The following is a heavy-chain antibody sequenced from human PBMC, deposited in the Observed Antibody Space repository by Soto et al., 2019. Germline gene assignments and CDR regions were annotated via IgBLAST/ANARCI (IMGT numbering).Heavy chain of an antibody. D-gene: IGHD2-2*01. CDR1: GGSFSGYY. J-gene: IGHJ2*01. Sequence: QVQLQQWGAGLLKPSETLSLTCAVYGGSFSGYYWSWIRQPPGKGLEWIGEINHSGSTNYNPSLKSPVTISVDTSKHQFSLKLSSVTAADTAVYYCARGRYCSSTSCYRGLGQTNRYFDLWGRGTLVTVSS. V-gene: IGHV4-34*01. CDR3: ARGRYCSSTSCYRGLGQTNRYFDL. CDR2: INHSGST.